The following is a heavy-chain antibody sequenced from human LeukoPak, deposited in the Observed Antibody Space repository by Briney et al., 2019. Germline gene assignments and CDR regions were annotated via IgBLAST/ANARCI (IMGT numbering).Heavy chain of an antibody. J-gene: IGHJ4*02. CDR1: GGSISSYY. V-gene: IGHV4-59*01. CDR3: AKDGWEVTAILDY. Sequence: SETLSLTCTVSGGSISSYYWSWIRQPPGKGLEWIAYIYYTGSTNYNPSLKSRVTISVDTSENQFSLKLSSVTAADTAVYYCAKDGWEVTAILDYWGQGTLVTVSS. CDR2: IYYTGST. D-gene: IGHD2-21*02.